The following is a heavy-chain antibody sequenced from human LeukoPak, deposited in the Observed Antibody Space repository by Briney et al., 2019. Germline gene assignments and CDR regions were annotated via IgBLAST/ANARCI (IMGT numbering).Heavy chain of an antibody. CDR3: ARAYPRIGKDY. J-gene: IGHJ4*02. CDR1: GGSFSGYY. D-gene: IGHD2/OR15-2a*01. CDR2: INHSGST. Sequence: SETLSLTCAVYGGSFSGYYWSWIRQPPGEGLEWIGEINHSGSTNYNPSLKSRVTISVDTSKYQFSLKLSSVTAADTAVYYCARAYPRIGKDYWGQGTLVTVSS. V-gene: IGHV4-34*01.